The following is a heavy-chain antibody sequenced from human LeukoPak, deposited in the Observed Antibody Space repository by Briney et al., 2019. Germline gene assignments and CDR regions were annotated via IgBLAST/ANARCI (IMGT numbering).Heavy chain of an antibody. J-gene: IGHJ4*02. Sequence: ASVTVSCKASGYTFTSYGISWVRQAPGQGLEWMGWISAYNGNTNYAQKLQGRVTMTTDTSTSTAYMELRSLRSDDTAVYYCARAYYDILTGYPETPDYDYWGQGTLVTVSS. CDR2: ISAYNGNT. D-gene: IGHD3-9*01. CDR3: ARAYYDILTGYPETPDYDY. V-gene: IGHV1-18*01. CDR1: GYTFTSYG.